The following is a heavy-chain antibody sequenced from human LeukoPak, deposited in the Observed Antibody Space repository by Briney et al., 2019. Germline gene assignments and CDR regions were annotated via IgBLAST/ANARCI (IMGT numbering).Heavy chain of an antibody. CDR3: AREIQLSGPGNFWSGYYHYYYYGMDV. CDR2: INPSGGST. Sequence: ASVKVSCKASGYTFTSYYMHWVRQAPGQGLEWMGIINPSGGSTSYAQKFQGRVTMTRDTSTSTVYMELSSLRSEDTAVYYCAREIQLSGPGNFWSGYYHYYYYGMDVWGQGTTVTVSS. CDR1: GYTFTSYY. J-gene: IGHJ6*02. V-gene: IGHV1-46*01. D-gene: IGHD3-3*01.